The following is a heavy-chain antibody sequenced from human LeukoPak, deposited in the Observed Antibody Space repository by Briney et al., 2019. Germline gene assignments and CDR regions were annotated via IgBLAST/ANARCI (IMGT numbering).Heavy chain of an antibody. Sequence: PGGSLRLSCTASGFTFSHYYMSWIRQAPGKGLEWVSYISVSGSTIDYADSVKGRFTISRDNAKNSLYLQMDSLRAEDTAVYYCARDRGFCNNGECSLYHFDYWGQGALVTVSS. CDR3: ARDRGFCNNGECSLYHFDY. J-gene: IGHJ4*02. V-gene: IGHV3-11*01. D-gene: IGHD2-8*01. CDR1: GFTFSHYY. CDR2: ISVSGSTI.